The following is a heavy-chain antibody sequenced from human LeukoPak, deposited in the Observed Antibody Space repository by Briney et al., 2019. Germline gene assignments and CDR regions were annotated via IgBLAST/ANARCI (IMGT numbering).Heavy chain of an antibody. V-gene: IGHV4-39*01. CDR1: GGSISSSTYY. Sequence: SETLSLTCTVSGGSISSSTYYWAWIRRPPGKGLEWLGSIYYSGITYSNPSLKSRVAISVDTSKNQFSLKLRFVTAADTAVYYCASPGVGASSSDFDYWGQGTLVTVSS. CDR3: ASPGVGASSSDFDY. D-gene: IGHD1-26*01. CDR2: IYYSGIT. J-gene: IGHJ4*02.